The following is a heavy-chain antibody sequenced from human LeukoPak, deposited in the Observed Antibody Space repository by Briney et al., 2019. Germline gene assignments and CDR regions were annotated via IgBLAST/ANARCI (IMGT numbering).Heavy chain of an antibody. CDR1: GGSISNYY. CDR3: TRRRDGNWFDP. V-gene: IGHV4-59*01. Sequence: SETLSLTCTVSGGSISNYYWSWIRQPPGKGLEWIGYIYYSGSTNYNPSLKSRVTISVDTSKNQFSLKLSSVTAADTAVYYCTRRRDGNWFDPWGRGTLVTVSS. CDR2: IYYSGST. D-gene: IGHD5-24*01. J-gene: IGHJ5*02.